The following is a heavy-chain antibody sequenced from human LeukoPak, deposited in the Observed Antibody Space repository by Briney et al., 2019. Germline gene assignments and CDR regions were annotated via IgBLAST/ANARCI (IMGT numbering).Heavy chain of an antibody. J-gene: IGHJ4*02. D-gene: IGHD1-1*01. V-gene: IGHV3-23*01. CDR1: GYTLSSYA. CDR2: FSGSARST. CDR3: AGSYSDNWYCFGY. Sequence: GGSLRLSCAASGYTLSSYAMSGVRDAPEEGLECVSVFSGSARSTYYAECAKCPFTMSIHNSKNTLNLQMNSLRTEDTALYYCAGSYSDNWYCFGYWGQGTPVTVSS.